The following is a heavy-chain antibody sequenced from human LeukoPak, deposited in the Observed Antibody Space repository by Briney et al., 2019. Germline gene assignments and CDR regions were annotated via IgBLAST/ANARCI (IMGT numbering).Heavy chain of an antibody. CDR3: ARDKGTSWDFWSGYRPRDYYFDY. CDR1: GGSISSGSYY. J-gene: IGHJ4*02. Sequence: PSQTLSLTCTVSGGSISSGSYYWSWIRQPAGKGLEWIGRIYTSGSTNYNPSLKSRVTISVDTSKNQFPLKLSSVTAADTAVYYCARDKGTSWDFWSGYRPRDYYFDYWGQGTLVTVSS. CDR2: IYTSGST. D-gene: IGHD3-3*01. V-gene: IGHV4-61*02.